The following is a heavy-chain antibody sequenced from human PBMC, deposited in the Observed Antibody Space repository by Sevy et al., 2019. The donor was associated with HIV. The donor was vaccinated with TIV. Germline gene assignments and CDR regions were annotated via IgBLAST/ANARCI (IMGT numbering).Heavy chain of an antibody. CDR2: INPKSGAT. D-gene: IGHD3-3*01. CDR1: GYTFSDSGYY. CDR3: ARESYDFWTGPVDYDYGMDV. J-gene: IGHJ6*02. V-gene: IGHV1-2*02. Sequence: ASVKVSCKASGYTFSDSGYYVHWVRQAPGQGLEWMGWINPKSGATNYAQKFQGRVTMTRDTSASTANMELSRLTSDDTAVYYCARESYDFWTGPVDYDYGMDVWGQGTTVTVSS.